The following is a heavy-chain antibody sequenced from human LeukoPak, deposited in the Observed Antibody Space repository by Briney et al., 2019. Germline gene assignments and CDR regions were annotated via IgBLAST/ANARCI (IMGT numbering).Heavy chain of an antibody. Sequence: ESGPTLVKPTHTLTPTCTFSGFSPSTNEVRVGWIRQPPGKALEWLALMYWNDDKRYRPSLKSRLSITKDTSKNKVVLTMNKMDPVDTATYYCARGSTVITSWDYWGRGPRTTVSS. V-gene: IGHV2-5*01. CDR2: MYWNDDK. D-gene: IGHD4-23*01. CDR3: ARGSTVITSWDY. CDR1: GFSPSTNEVR. J-gene: IGHJ4*02.